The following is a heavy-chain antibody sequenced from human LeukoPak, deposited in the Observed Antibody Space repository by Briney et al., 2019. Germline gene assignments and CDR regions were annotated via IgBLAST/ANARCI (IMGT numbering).Heavy chain of an antibody. V-gene: IGHV3-23*01. J-gene: IGHJ4*02. D-gene: IGHD2-15*01. CDR1: GFTFTNYA. CDR3: AKASGGLLPYCSGGSCYSGEFDY. CDR2: TFGSRPDT. Sequence: GGSLRLSCAASGFTFTNYAMSWVRQTPGKGLEWVSATFGSRPDTYHADSVKGRFTISRDNSKNTLYLQMNSLRAEDTAVYYCAKASGGLLPYCSGGSCYSGEFDYWGQGTLVTVSS.